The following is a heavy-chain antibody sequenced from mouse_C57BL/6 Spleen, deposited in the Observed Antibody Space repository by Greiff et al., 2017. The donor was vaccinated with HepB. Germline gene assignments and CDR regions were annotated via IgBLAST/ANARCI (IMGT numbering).Heavy chain of an antibody. CDR2: INPSNGGT. CDR3: ARSRIYYGNYIDY. Sequence: VQLQQPGTELVKPGASVKLSCKASGYTFTSYWMHWVKQRPGQGLEWIGNINPSNGGTNYNEKFKSKATLTVDKSSSTAYMQLSSLTSEDSAVYYCARSRIYYGNYIDYWGQGTTLTVSS. J-gene: IGHJ2*01. D-gene: IGHD2-1*01. V-gene: IGHV1-53*01. CDR1: GYTFTSYW.